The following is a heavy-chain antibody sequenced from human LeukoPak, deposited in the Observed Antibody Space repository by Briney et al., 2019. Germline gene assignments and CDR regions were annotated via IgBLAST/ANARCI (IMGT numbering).Heavy chain of an antibody. D-gene: IGHD3-10*01. Sequence: GGSLRLSCEASGFTFSSYGMHWVRRAPGKGLEWMTVISHDGSNKYYVDSVKGRFTISRDNSKSTLYLQMNSLRAEDTAVYYCAKEGYYGSGSFPDSWGQGTLVTVSS. CDR3: AKEGYYGSGSFPDS. J-gene: IGHJ4*02. V-gene: IGHV3-30*18. CDR2: ISHDGSNK. CDR1: GFTFSSYG.